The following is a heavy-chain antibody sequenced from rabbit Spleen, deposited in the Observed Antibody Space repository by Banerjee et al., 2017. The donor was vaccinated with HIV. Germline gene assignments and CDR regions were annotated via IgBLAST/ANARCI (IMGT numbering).Heavy chain of an antibody. D-gene: IGHD4-1*01. CDR3: ARDLTGVIGWNFGW. V-gene: IGHV1S45*01. CDR2: IDVTKHDIS. CDR1: GLDFSSSYW. J-gene: IGHJ6*01. Sequence: LRESGGGLFQPGGSLALTCMSSGLDFSSSYWICWVRQSPGKGLEWITCIDVTKHDISYYTTWAKGRFTISRTSSTTVTLQMTSLTAADTATYFCARDLTGVIGWNFGWWGPGTLVTVS.